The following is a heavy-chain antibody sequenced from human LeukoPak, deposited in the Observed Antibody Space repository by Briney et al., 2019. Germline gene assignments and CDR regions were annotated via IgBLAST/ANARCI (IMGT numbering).Heavy chain of an antibody. CDR1: GYTFTGYY. CDR3: ANPRYDSSGYYYVD. V-gene: IGHV1-3*01. D-gene: IGHD3-22*01. J-gene: IGHJ4*02. Sequence: ASVKVSCKASGYTFTGYYMHWVRQAPGQRLDWMGWINGGSGNTKYSPEFQGRVTITRDTSASTGYIELSSLRSEDTAVYYCANPRYDSSGYYYVDWGQGTLVTVSS. CDR2: INGGSGNT.